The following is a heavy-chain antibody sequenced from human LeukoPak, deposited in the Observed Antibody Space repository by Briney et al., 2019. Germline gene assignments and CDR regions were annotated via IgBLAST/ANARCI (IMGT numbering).Heavy chain of an antibody. D-gene: IGHD2-2*01. CDR3: ARTLGCSSTSCKGWFDP. V-gene: IGHV1-8*03. CDR1: GYTFTSYD. J-gene: IGHJ5*02. CDR2: MNPNSGNT. Sequence: ASVKVSCKASGYTFTSYDINWVRQATGQGLEWMGWMNPNSGNTGYAQKFQGRVTITRNTSISTAYMELSSLRSDDTAVYYCARTLGCSSTSCKGWFDPWGQGTLVTVSS.